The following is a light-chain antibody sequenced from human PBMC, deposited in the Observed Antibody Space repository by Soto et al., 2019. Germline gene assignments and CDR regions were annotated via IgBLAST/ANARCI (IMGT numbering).Light chain of an antibody. V-gene: IGLV2-14*01. CDR3: SSYTTSSTYV. CDR2: DVS. Sequence: QSALTQPASVSGSPGQSITISCTGTSSDVGYYNYVSWYQQHPGKAPKLMIYDVSNRPSGVSYRFSGSKSGNTASLTISGLQAADEADYYCSSYTTSSTYVFGTGTKLTVL. J-gene: IGLJ1*01. CDR1: SSDVGYYNY.